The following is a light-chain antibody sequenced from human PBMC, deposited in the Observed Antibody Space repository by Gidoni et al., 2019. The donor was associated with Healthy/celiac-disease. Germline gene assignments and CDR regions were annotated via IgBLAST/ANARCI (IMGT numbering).Light chain of an antibody. V-gene: IGKV3-15*01. CDR1: QSVSSN. CDR3: QQYNNWPPGT. CDR2: GAS. Sequence: EIVMTQSPATLSVSPGERATLSCRASQSVSSNVAWYQQKPGQAPRLLIYGASTRATGIPARFSGSGSGTEFTLTISSLQSEDFAVYYCQQYNNWPPGTFXQXTKLEIK. J-gene: IGKJ2*01.